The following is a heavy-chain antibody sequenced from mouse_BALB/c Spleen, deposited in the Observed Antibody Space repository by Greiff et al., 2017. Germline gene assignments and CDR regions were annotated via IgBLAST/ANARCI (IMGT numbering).Heavy chain of an antibody. J-gene: IGHJ3*01. V-gene: IGHV1-4*01. CDR3: AREGDGNFFAY. D-gene: IGHD2-1*01. CDR2: INPSSGYT. Sequence: VKLQESGAELARPGASVKMSCKASGYTFTSYTMHWVKQRPGQGLEWIGYINPSSGYTNYNQKFKDKATLTADKSSSTAYMQLSSLTSEDSAVYYCAREGDGNFFAYWGQGSLVTVSA. CDR1: GYTFTSYT.